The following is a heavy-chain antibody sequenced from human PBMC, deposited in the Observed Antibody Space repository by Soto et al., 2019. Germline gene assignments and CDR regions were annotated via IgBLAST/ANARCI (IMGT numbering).Heavy chain of an antibody. J-gene: IGHJ4*02. D-gene: IGHD2-2*01. Sequence: ESGGGLVQPGGSLRLSCAASGFTFSSYSMNWVRQAPGKGLEWVSYISSSSSTIYYADSVKGRFTISRDNAKNSLYLQMNSLRDEDTAVYYCARDRVVVADPYYFDYWGQGTLVTVSS. V-gene: IGHV3-48*02. CDR3: ARDRVVVADPYYFDY. CDR1: GFTFSSYS. CDR2: ISSSSSTI.